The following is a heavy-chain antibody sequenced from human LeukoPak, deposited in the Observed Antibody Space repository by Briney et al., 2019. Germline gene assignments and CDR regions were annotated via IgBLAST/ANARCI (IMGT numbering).Heavy chain of an antibody. J-gene: IGHJ4*02. CDR1: GFTFSSYA. V-gene: IGHV3-23*01. CDR2: ISGVDGKT. D-gene: IGHD6-19*01. CDR3: AKGGSGWSYLDY. Sequence: GGSLRLSCAAPGFTFSSYARNWVRQAPGKGLEWVLGISGVDGKTYYADSVKGRFTISSDSSKNTLYLQMNSLRAEDTAVYYCAKGGSGWSYLDYWGQGALVTVSS.